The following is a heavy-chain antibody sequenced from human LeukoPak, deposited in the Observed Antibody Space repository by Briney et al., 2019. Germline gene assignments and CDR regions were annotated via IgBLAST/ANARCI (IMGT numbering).Heavy chain of an antibody. CDR3: AKEAGCGLDY. Sequence: AGGSLRLSCAASGFTFSSYSMNWVRQAPGKGLEWVSYISSSSSSTYYADSVKGRFTISRDNAKNSLYLQMNSLRDGDTAVYYCAKEAGCGLDYWGQGTLVTVSS. V-gene: IGHV3-48*02. D-gene: IGHD2-21*01. CDR2: ISSSSSST. CDR1: GFTFSSYS. J-gene: IGHJ4*02.